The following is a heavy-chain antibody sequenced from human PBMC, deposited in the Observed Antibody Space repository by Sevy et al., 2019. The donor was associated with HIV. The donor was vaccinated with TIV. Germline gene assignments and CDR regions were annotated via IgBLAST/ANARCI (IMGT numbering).Heavy chain of an antibody. Sequence: GGSLRLSCAASGFTFSDYSMNWVRQAPGKGLEWVSSISSSNSYIYYADSVKGRFTISRDNAKNSLFLHMNTLRAEDTAVYYCARSYSSSWYILYYFEYWGQGTPVTVSS. CDR1: GFTFSDYS. CDR2: ISSSNSYI. D-gene: IGHD6-13*01. J-gene: IGHJ4*02. CDR3: ARSYSSSWYILYYFEY. V-gene: IGHV3-21*01.